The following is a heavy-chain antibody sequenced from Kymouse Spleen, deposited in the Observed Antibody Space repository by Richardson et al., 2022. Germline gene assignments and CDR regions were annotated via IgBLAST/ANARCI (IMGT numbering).Heavy chain of an antibody. Sequence: EVQLVESGGGLVKPGGSLRLSCAASGFTFSSYSMNWVRQAPGKGLEWVSSISSSSSYIYYADSVKGRFTISRDNAKNSLYLQMNSLRAEDTAVYYCARDRRFLEWLLPNYFDYWGQGTLVTVSS. CDR3: ARDRRFLEWLLPNYFDY. V-gene: IGHV3-21*03. D-gene: IGHD3-3*01. CDR1: GFTFSSYS. CDR2: ISSSSSYI. J-gene: IGHJ4*02.